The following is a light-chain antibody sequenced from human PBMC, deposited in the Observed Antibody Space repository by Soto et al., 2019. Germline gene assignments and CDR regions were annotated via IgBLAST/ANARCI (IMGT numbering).Light chain of an antibody. CDR3: QQSYTTPLT. J-gene: IGKJ4*01. CDR1: QSISSY. Sequence: DIQMTQSPSSLSASVGDSVTITCRASQSISSYLNWYQQKPGKAPNLLIYAASTLQCGVPSRFSGSGSGTDFTLTIRSLQPEDFATYYCQQSYTTPLTFGGGTKVEIK. CDR2: AAS. V-gene: IGKV1-39*01.